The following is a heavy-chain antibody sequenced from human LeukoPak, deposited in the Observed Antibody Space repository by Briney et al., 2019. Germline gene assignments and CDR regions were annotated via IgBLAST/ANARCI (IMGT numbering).Heavy chain of an antibody. CDR1: GFNFRSYS. J-gene: IGHJ4*02. CDR2: ISSSSSTI. V-gene: IGHV3-48*01. CDR3: ASSLKYSSSWLLFDY. Sequence: GGSLRLPCAASGFNFRSYSMNWVRQAPGKGLEWVSYISSSSSTIYYADSVNGRFTISRDNGKNSLYLQMNSLRAEDTAVYYCASSLKYSSSWLLFDYWGQGTLVTVSS. D-gene: IGHD6-13*01.